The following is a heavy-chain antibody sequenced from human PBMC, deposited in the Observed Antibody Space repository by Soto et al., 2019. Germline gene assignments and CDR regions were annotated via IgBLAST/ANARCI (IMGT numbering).Heavy chain of an antibody. CDR3: ARDSGGYYHDIDF. J-gene: IGHJ4*02. CDR1: GGTISSYC. D-gene: IGHD3-22*01. V-gene: IGHV4-59*01. Sequence: TSVILSHTCTVAGGTISSYCCRWIRQPPGKGLEWIGYIYYSGSTNYNPSLQSRVTISVDTSKNQFSLKLSSVTAADTALFYCARDSGGYYHDIDFWGQGTLVTVSS. CDR2: IYYSGST.